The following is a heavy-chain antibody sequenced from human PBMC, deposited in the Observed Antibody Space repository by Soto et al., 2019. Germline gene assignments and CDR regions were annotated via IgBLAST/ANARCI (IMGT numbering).Heavy chain of an antibody. CDR1: GFIFSTYA. CDR2: ISYDGNNK. V-gene: IGHV3-30-3*01. Sequence: VQLLQSGGGVVQPGRSLRLSCAASGFIFSTYAMHWVRQAPGKGLEWVADISYDGNNKDYADSVKGRFTISRDNSKNTVYLQMNSLRTDDTAVYYCARPGSGYDVLTGHYFYYYHTMDVWGQGTTVTVSS. D-gene: IGHD3-9*01. CDR3: ARPGSGYDVLTGHYFYYYHTMDV. J-gene: IGHJ6*02.